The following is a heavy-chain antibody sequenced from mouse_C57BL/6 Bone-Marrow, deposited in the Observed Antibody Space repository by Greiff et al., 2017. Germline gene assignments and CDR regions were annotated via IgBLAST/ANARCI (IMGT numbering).Heavy chain of an antibody. V-gene: IGHV1-81*01. J-gene: IGHJ2*01. CDR1: GYTFTSYG. CDR2: IYPRSGNT. D-gene: IGHD2-4*01. Sequence: VQLQESGAELARPGASVKLSCKASGYTFTSYGISWVKQRTGQGLEWIGEIYPRSGNTYYNEKFKGKATLTADKSSSTAYMELRSLTSEDSAVYFCARSGYDYDYFDYWGQGTTLTVS. CDR3: ARSGYDYDYFDY.